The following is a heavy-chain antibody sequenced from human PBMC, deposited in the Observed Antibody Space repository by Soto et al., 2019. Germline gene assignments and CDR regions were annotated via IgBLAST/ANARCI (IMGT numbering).Heavy chain of an antibody. CDR1: GFTFSSYA. D-gene: IGHD3-3*01. Sequence: EVQLLESGGGFVQPGGSLRLSCASSGFTFSSYAMSWVRQAPGKGLEWVSAISGSGGSTYYADSVKGRFTISRDNSKNTLYLQMNSLRAEDTAVYYCAKIPITIFGVVIIPYYYYMDVWGKGTTVNVSS. CDR3: AKIPITIFGVVIIPYYYYMDV. J-gene: IGHJ6*03. V-gene: IGHV3-23*01. CDR2: ISGSGGST.